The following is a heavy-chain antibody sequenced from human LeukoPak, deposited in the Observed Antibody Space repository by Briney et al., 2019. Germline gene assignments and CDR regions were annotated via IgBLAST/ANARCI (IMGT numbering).Heavy chain of an antibody. CDR1: GGSISSSSYY. V-gene: IGHV4-39*01. J-gene: IGHJ4*02. CDR2: IYYSGST. CDR3: ARRSDYDILTGYYIRGGFDY. Sequence: SETLSLTCTVSGGSISSSSYYWGWIRQPPGKGLEWIGSIYYSGSTYYNPSLKSRVTISVDTSKNQLSLKLSSVTAADTAVYYCARRSDYDILTGYYIRGGFDYWGQGTLVTVSS. D-gene: IGHD3-9*01.